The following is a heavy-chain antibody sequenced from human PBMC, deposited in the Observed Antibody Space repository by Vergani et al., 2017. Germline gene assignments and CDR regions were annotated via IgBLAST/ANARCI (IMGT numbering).Heavy chain of an antibody. J-gene: IGHJ4*02. V-gene: IGHV1-46*03. CDR2: INPSGGHT. CDR1: GYTFSNYY. CDR3: ARGDYGILTGYRY. Sequence: QVQLVQSGAEVKKSGASVKASCKTSGYTFSNYYMHWVRQAPGQGLEWMGIINPSGGHTNYAQKFQGRVTMTRDTSTSTVYMELSSLRSEDTAIYYCARGDYGILTGYRYWGQGTLVTVSA. D-gene: IGHD3-9*01.